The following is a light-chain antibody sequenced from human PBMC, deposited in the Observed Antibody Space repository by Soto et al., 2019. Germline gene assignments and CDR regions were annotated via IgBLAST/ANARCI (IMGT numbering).Light chain of an antibody. CDR2: EVS. CDR3: SSYRSSSTFLV. CDR1: SSDVGNNNR. Sequence: QSALTQPPSVSGSPGQSVTISCTGTSSDVGNNNRVSWYQQSPGTVPKLIIYEVSNRPSGVPDRFSGSKSGNTASLTISGLRAEDEADYYCSSYRSSSTFLVFGGGTKLTVL. J-gene: IGLJ3*02. V-gene: IGLV2-18*02.